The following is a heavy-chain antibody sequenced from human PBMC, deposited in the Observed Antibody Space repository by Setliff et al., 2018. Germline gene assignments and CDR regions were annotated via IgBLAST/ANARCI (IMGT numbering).Heavy chain of an antibody. CDR3: ARVYLAGSGWDKANALDI. CDR1: GYTFIYYY. V-gene: IGHV1-46*03. CDR2: INPSGGGT. Sequence: ASVKVSCKASGYTFIYYYIHGVRQAPGQGLEWMGLINPSGGGTIYARKFQGRVTMARETSTSTVYMELSGLRSEDTAVYYCARVYLAGSGWDKANALDIWGQGTMVTVSS. J-gene: IGHJ3*02. D-gene: IGHD6-19*01.